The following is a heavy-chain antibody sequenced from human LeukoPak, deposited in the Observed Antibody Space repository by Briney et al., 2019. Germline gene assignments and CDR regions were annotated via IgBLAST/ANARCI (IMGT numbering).Heavy chain of an antibody. D-gene: IGHD4-23*01. CDR1: GFTFSSYA. CDR2: ISYDGSNK. Sequence: GGSLRLSCAASGFTFSSYAMHWVRQAPGKGLEWVAVISYDGSNKYYADSVKGRFTISRDNSRNTLSLQMSSLRVEDTALYYCTKDLRYYYADNHSEMDEHDYWGQGTLVTVSS. V-gene: IGHV3-30*04. CDR3: TKDLRYYYADNHSEMDEHDY. J-gene: IGHJ4*02.